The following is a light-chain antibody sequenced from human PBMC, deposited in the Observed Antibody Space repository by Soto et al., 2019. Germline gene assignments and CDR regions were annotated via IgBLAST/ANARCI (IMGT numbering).Light chain of an antibody. CDR2: DAS. Sequence: DIQMTQSPSTLSASVGDRVTITCRAGQSISSWLAWYQQKPGKAPKLLIYDASSLESGVPSRFSGSGSGTEFTLTTSSLQPDDFATYYCQHYNSYSEAFGQGTKVDIK. CDR3: QHYNSYSEA. V-gene: IGKV1-5*01. J-gene: IGKJ1*01. CDR1: QSISSW.